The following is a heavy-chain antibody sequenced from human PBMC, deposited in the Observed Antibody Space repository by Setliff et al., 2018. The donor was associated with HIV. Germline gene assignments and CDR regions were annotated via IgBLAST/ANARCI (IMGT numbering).Heavy chain of an antibody. D-gene: IGHD4-17*01. Sequence: PGGSLRLSCAASGFTFSSAWMGWVRQAPAKGLEWVANISPDGSATYYVDSVKGRFTISRDNAKNSLYLQLNSLRVEDTAMYYCMRWGLPWGVTTPHGMDVWGQGTTVTVSS. CDR3: MRWGLPWGVTTPHGMDV. CDR2: ISPDGSAT. V-gene: IGHV3-7*01. J-gene: IGHJ6*02. CDR1: GFTFSSAW.